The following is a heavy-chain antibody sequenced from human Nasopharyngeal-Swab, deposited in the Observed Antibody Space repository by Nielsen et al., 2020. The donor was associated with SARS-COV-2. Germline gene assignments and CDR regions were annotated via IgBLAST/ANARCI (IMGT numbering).Heavy chain of an antibody. V-gene: IGHV4-59*01. J-gene: IGHJ4*02. CDR2: IYYSGST. D-gene: IGHD6-13*01. CDR3: ARAADSSSIDY. Sequence: SETLSLTCTVSGGSISSYYWSWIRQPPGKGLEWIGYIYYSGSTNYNPSLKSRVTISVDTSKNQFSLKLSSVTAADTAVHYCARAADSSSIDYWGQGTLVTVSS. CDR1: GGSISSYY.